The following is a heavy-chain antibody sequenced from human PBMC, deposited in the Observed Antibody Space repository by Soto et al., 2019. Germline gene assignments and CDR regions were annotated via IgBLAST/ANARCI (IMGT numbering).Heavy chain of an antibody. CDR3: AKAATGHFDY. CDR2: ISYDGSNK. J-gene: IGHJ4*02. D-gene: IGHD6-25*01. V-gene: IGHV3-30*04. CDR1: GFTFSSYA. Sequence: GGSLRLSCAASGFTFSSYAMHWVRQAPGKGLEWVAVISYDGSNKYYADSVKGRFTISRDNSKNTLYLQMNSLRAEDTAVYYCAKAATGHFDYWGQGTLVTVSS.